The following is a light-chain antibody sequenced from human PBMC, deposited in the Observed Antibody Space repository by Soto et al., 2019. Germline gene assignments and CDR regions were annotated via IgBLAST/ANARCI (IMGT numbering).Light chain of an antibody. CDR1: QDVMYD. J-gene: IGKJ1*01. CDR2: GAS. CDR3: QQYRSWPRT. V-gene: IGKV3-15*01. Sequence: EIVLTQSPAALSVSPGGRATLSCRASQDVMYDLAWYQQKPGQAPRLLVYGASTRATDAPPRFRGSGSGREFSLTISSLRSEDFATYYCQQYRSWPRTFGKGSRVEIK.